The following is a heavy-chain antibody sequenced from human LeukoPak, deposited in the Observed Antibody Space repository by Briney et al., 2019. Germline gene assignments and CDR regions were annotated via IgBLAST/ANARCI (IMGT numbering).Heavy chain of an antibody. V-gene: IGHV3-30-3*01. Sequence: GRSLRLSCVASGFTFRNYAMHWVRQAPGKGLEWVAVISYDGSNKYYADSVKGRFTISRDNAMNTVYLQMNSLRAEDTAVYYCARVLSGSWDWFDPWGQGTLVTVSS. CDR1: GFTFRNYA. CDR3: ARVLSGSWDWFDP. D-gene: IGHD3-22*01. CDR2: ISYDGSNK. J-gene: IGHJ5*02.